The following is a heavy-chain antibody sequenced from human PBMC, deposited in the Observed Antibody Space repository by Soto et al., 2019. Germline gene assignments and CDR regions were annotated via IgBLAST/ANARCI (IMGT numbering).Heavy chain of an antibody. Sequence: SETLSLTCAVSSVSISSSNWWSWVRQPPGKGLEWIGEIYHSGSTNYNPSLKSRVTISVDKSKNQFSLKLSSVTAADTAVYYCARNLVVPAARYNWFDPWGQGTLVTVSS. CDR1: SVSISSSNW. V-gene: IGHV4-4*02. D-gene: IGHD2-2*01. CDR2: IYHSGST. CDR3: ARNLVVPAARYNWFDP. J-gene: IGHJ5*02.